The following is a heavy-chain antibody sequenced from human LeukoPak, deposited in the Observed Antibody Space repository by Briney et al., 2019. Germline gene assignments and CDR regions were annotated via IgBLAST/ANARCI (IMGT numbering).Heavy chain of an antibody. D-gene: IGHD1-26*01. CDR1: GGPISSYY. CDR2: IYYSGST. CDR3: ARAYIVGAFDAFDI. Sequence: SETLSLTCTVSGGPISSYYWSWIRQPPGKGLEWIGYIYYSGSTNYNPSLKSRVTISVDTSKNQFSLKLSSVTAADTAVYYCARAYIVGAFDAFDIWGQGTMVTVSS. V-gene: IGHV4-59*08. J-gene: IGHJ3*02.